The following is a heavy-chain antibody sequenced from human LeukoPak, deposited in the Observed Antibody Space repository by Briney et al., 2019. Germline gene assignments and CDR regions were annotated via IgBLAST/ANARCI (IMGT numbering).Heavy chain of an antibody. J-gene: IGHJ4*02. CDR1: GGTFSSYA. Sequence: SVKVSCKASGGTFSSYAISWVRQAPGQGLEWMGGIIPIFGTANYAQKFQGRVTITADESTSTAYMELSSLRSEDTAVYYCARPRTGFSGSYYFDYWGQGTLVTVSS. V-gene: IGHV1-69*13. CDR3: ARPRTGFSGSYYFDY. D-gene: IGHD1-26*01. CDR2: IIPIFGTA.